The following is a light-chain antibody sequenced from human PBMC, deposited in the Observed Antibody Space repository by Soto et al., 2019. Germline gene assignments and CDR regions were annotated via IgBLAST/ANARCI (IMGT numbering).Light chain of an antibody. Sequence: DIQMTQSPSSLSASVGGRVTITCRASQSMSSYLKWYQQKPGKAPKLLIYAASSLQSGVPSRFSGSGSGTDFTLTLSSLQPEDFATYYCQQSYSTPVFGQGTKLEIK. CDR1: QSMSSY. CDR3: QQSYSTPV. V-gene: IGKV1-39*01. CDR2: AAS. J-gene: IGKJ2*01.